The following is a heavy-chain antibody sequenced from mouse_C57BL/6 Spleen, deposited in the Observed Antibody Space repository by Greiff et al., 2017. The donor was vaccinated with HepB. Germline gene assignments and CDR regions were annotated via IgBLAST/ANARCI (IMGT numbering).Heavy chain of an antibody. D-gene: IGHD5-1-1*01. V-gene: IGHV1-82*01. J-gene: IGHJ4*01. CDR1: GYAFSSSW. CDR3: ARDNTSYAMDY. CDR2: IYPGDGDT. Sequence: VQVVESGPELVKPGASVKISCKASGYAFSSSWMNWVKQRPGKGLEWIGRIYPGDGDTNYNGKFKGKATLTADKSSSTAYMQLSSLTSEDSAVYFCARDNTSYAMDYWGQGTSVTVSS.